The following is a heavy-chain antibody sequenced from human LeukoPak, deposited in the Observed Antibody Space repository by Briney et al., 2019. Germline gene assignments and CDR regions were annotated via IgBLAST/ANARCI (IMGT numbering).Heavy chain of an antibody. D-gene: IGHD3-9*01. J-gene: IGHJ5*02. CDR2: IYTSGST. V-gene: IGHV4-4*07. CDR1: GGSISSYY. CDR3: ARETYYDILTGYYHWFDP. Sequence: SETLSLTCTVSGGSISSYYWSWIRQPAGKGLEWIGRIYTSGSTNYNPSLKSRVTMSVDTSKNQFSLKLSSVTAADTAVYYCARETYYDILTGYYHWFDPWGQGTLVTVSS.